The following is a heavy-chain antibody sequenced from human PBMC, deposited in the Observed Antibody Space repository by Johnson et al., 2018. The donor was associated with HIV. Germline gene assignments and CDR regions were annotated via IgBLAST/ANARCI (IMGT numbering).Heavy chain of an antibody. V-gene: IGHV3-66*01. CDR2: IFSGGST. D-gene: IGHD6-13*01. Sequence: VQLVESGGGLVQPGGSLRLSCAASGFTVSSNYMSWVRQAPGKGLEWVSVIFSGGSTYYADSVKGRFTISRDNSKNTLYLQMNSLRAEDTAVYYCAREQTNSWPGDAFDIWGQGTMVTVSS. CDR1: GFTVSSNY. J-gene: IGHJ3*02. CDR3: AREQTNSWPGDAFDI.